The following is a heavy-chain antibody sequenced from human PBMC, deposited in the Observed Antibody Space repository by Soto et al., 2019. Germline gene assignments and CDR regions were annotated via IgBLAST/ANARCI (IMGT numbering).Heavy chain of an antibody. Sequence: QVKLVQSGAEVRKPGSSVKVSCKASGGTFRRHAISWVRQAPGQGLKWMGGIIPIFGTANHAQKFQGRVTIIADESTSTVYMELSSLRSEDTAMYYCARGWGYDSNDYYYAYWGQGTLVIVSS. CDR2: IIPIFGTA. V-gene: IGHV1-69*01. CDR1: GGTFRRHA. D-gene: IGHD3-22*01. CDR3: ARGWGYDSNDYYYAY. J-gene: IGHJ4*02.